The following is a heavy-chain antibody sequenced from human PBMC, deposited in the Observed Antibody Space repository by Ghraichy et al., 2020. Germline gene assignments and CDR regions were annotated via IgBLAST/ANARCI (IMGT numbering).Heavy chain of an antibody. J-gene: IGHJ4*02. Sequence: ASVKVSCKASGYTFTNNAIHWLRQAPGQRLEWMGWINTVNGNRKYSQRFPGRVTITRDTSASTAYMDLTSLRSEDAAVYYCARSTAYHFDHWGQGTLVNVSS. CDR3: ARSTAYHFDH. CDR1: GYTFTNNA. D-gene: IGHD2/OR15-2a*01. CDR2: INTVNGNR. V-gene: IGHV1-3*04.